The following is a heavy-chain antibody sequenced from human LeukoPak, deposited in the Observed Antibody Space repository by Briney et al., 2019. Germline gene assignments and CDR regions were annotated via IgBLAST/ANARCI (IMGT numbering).Heavy chain of an antibody. V-gene: IGHV1-69*13. CDR2: IIPIFGTA. CDR1: GYTFTGYY. D-gene: IGHD4-17*01. Sequence: SVKVSCKASGYTFTGYYMHWVRQAPGQGLEWMGGIIPIFGTANYAQKFQGRVTITADESTSTAYMELSSLRSEDTAVYYCARGASAAVTTKAGFDYWGRGTLVTVSS. CDR3: ARGASAAVTTKAGFDY. J-gene: IGHJ4*02.